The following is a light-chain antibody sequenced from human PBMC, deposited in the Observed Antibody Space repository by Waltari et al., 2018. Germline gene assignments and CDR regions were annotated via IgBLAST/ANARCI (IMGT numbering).Light chain of an antibody. CDR2: DDS. CDR1: NIGGRS. V-gene: IGLV3-21*02. CDR3: QVWDSASDHYV. J-gene: IGLJ1*01. Sequence: SYVLTQPPSVSVAPGETASITCGENNIGGRSVHWYQQKPGQAPVLIVYDDSGRPSGIPERFSGSNSGNTATLTICRVEAGDEADYYCQVWDSASDHYVFGTGTKVTAL.